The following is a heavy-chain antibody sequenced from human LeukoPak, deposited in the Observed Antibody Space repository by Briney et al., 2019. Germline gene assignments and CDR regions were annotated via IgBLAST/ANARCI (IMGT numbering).Heavy chain of an antibody. V-gene: IGHV5-51*01. D-gene: IGHD6-19*01. Sequence: GESLKISCKGSGYSFTSYWIGWVRQMAGKGLEWMGIIYPGDSDTRYSKFFQRQVTISADKSISTAYLQWSSLKASDTPVYYCARHGGYSSGWYEQLDDGGQGTLVTVSA. CDR3: ARHGGYSSGWYEQLDD. J-gene: IGHJ4*02. CDR2: IYPGDSDT. CDR1: GYSFTSYW.